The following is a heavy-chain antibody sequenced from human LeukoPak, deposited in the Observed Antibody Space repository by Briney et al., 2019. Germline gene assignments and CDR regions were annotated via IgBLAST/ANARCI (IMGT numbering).Heavy chain of an antibody. J-gene: IGHJ4*02. CDR3: AREVGAVAGTRSFDY. CDR1: GYSISSGYY. D-gene: IGHD6-19*01. V-gene: IGHV4-38-2*02. CDR2: IYHSGST. Sequence: SETLSLTCAVSGYSISSGYYWGCIWQPPGKGLEWIGSIYHSGSTYYNPSLKRRVTISVDTSKNQFSLKLSSVTAADTAVYYCAREVGAVAGTRSFDYWGQGTLVTVSS.